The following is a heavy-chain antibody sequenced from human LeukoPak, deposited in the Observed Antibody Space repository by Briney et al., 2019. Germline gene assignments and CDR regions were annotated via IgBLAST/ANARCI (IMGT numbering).Heavy chain of an antibody. Sequence: GESLKISCKGSGYSVTTYWIGWVRQMPGKGLEWMGIIYPGDSDARYSPSFQGQVTISADKSISTAHLQWSSLKASDTAMYYCARQGGSFLSNFDYWGQGTLVTVSS. CDR2: IYPGDSDA. CDR1: GYSVTTYW. CDR3: ARQGGSFLSNFDY. V-gene: IGHV5-51*01. J-gene: IGHJ4*02. D-gene: IGHD1-26*01.